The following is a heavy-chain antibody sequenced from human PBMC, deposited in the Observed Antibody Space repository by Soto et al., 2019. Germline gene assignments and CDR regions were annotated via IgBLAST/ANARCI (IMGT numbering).Heavy chain of an antibody. CDR2: IYYSGST. J-gene: IGHJ4*02. V-gene: IGHV4-61*01. CDR1: GGSVSSGSYY. D-gene: IGHD3-3*01. CDR3: ARVGDFWIDY. Sequence: QVQLQESGPGLVKPSETLSLTCTVSGGSVSSGSYYWSWIRQPPGKGLEWIGYIYYSGSTNYNPSLKSRVTISVDTSKNQFSLKLSSVTAVDTAVYYCARVGDFWIDYWGQGTLVTVSS.